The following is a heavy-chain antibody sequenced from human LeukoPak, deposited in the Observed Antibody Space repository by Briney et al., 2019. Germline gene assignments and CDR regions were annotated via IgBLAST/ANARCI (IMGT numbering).Heavy chain of an antibody. CDR2: INPNGGST. V-gene: IGHV1-46*01. Sequence: ASVKVSCKASGYTFTSYYMHWVRQAPGQGLEWLGIINPNGGSTSYALKFQGRVTVTRDTSASTVYMELSSLRCEDTAVYYCARNGGVVVTSAAFDYWGQGTLVTVSS. CDR3: ARNGGVVVTSAAFDY. CDR1: GYTFTSYY. J-gene: IGHJ4*02. D-gene: IGHD3-22*01.